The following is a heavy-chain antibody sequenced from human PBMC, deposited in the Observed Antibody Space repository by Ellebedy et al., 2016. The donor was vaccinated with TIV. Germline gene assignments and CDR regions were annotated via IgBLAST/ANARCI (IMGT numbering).Heavy chain of an antibody. CDR3: AREPRDPAIYYGMDV. CDR1: RFTVSSNY. J-gene: IGHJ6*02. D-gene: IGHD5-18*01. CDR2: IYSGGST. Sequence: PGGSLRLSCAASRFTVSSNYMSWVRQAPGKGLEWVSVIYSGGSTYYADSVKGRFTISRDNSKNTLYLQMNSLRAEDTAVYYCAREPRDPAIYYGMDVWGQGTTVTVSS. V-gene: IGHV3-53*01.